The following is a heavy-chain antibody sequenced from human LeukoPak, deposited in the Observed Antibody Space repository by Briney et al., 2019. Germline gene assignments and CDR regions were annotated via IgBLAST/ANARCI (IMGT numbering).Heavy chain of an antibody. J-gene: IGHJ4*02. D-gene: IGHD5-18*01. V-gene: IGHV3-7*01. Sequence: GGSLRLSCAASGFTFENYWMRWVRQAPGKGPEWVANIKQDGSVEHYLDSVKGRFTISRDNAKNSLILQMNSLRAEDTAVYYCARWAGVTDYWGQGTLVTVSS. CDR3: ARWAGVTDY. CDR2: IKQDGSVE. CDR1: GFTFENYW.